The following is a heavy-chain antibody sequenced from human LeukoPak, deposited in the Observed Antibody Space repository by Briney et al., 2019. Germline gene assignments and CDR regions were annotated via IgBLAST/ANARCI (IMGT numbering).Heavy chain of an antibody. Sequence: GGSLRLSCAASGFTFSDYYMSWIRQAPGKGLEWVSYISSSGSTIYYADSVKGRFTISRDNAKNSLYLQMNSLRAEDTALYYCAKDMKRTMVRGAAVYWGQGTLVTVSS. J-gene: IGHJ4*02. CDR1: GFTFSDYY. CDR2: ISSSGSTI. D-gene: IGHD3-10*01. CDR3: AKDMKRTMVRGAAVY. V-gene: IGHV3-11*01.